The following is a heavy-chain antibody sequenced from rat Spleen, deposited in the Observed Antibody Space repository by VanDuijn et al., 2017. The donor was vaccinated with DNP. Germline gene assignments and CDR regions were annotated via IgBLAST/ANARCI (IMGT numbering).Heavy chain of an antibody. J-gene: IGHJ2*01. Sequence: EVQMVESGGGLVQPGRSLKLSCAASGFPFSDYFMAWVRQAPNKGLEWVASISHSDDTTYYPDSVRGRFTISRDNAESSLYLQMGSLKSEDAATYYCAREQHYHFDYWGQGVMVTVSS. CDR1: GFPFSDYF. D-gene: IGHD1-4*01. V-gene: IGHV5-20*01. CDR3: AREQHYHFDY. CDR2: ISHSDDTT.